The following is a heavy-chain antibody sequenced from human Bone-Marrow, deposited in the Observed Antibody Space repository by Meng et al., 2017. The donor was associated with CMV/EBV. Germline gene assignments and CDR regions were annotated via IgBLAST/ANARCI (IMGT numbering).Heavy chain of an antibody. J-gene: IGHJ4*02. CDR2: ISGSGGST. CDR1: GFTFCSYA. Sequence: VQRWEAGGGLLRPGGSLTRTSAAAGFTFCSYAMSWVRQAPGKGLEWVSAISGSGGSTYYADSVKGRFTISRDNSKNTLYLQMNSLRAEDTAVYYCAKDPAALDYWGQGTLVTVSS. V-gene: IGHV3-23*01. CDR3: AKDPAALDY. D-gene: IGHD6-13*01.